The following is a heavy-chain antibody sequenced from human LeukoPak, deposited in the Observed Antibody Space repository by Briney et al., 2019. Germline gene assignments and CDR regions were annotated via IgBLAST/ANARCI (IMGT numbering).Heavy chain of an antibody. D-gene: IGHD2-15*01. CDR1: GGTFSSYA. CDR2: IIPIFGIA. Sequence: ASVKVSCKASGGTFSSYAISWVRQAPGQGLEWMGRIIPIFGIANYAQKFQGRVTITADESTSTAYMELSSLRSEGTAVYYCARGAGCSGGSCYLFDYWGQGTLVTVSS. J-gene: IGHJ4*02. CDR3: ARGAGCSGGSCYLFDY. V-gene: IGHV1-69*13.